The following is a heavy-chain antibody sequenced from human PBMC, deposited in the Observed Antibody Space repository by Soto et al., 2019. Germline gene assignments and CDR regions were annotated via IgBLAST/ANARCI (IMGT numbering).Heavy chain of an antibody. D-gene: IGHD2-15*01. CDR1: GFTFSTYA. J-gene: IGHJ4*02. CDR2: ISDGGGST. V-gene: IGHV3-23*01. Sequence: PGGSMRLSCAASGFTFSTYAMTWVRQTPGKGLEWVSTISDGGGSTYYADSVQGRFIISRDNSKNTLYLQMDNLRVEDTALYYCAKGTSGSRYSGGGYWGQGSLVTVSS. CDR3: AKGTSGSRYSGGGY.